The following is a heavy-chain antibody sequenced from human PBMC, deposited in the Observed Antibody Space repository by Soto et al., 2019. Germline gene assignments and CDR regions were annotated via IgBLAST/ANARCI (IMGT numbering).Heavy chain of an antibody. Sequence: QMQLQESGTGLVKPSETQSLTCAVSSASIITEQRWTWVRQPPGKGLEWIGEIHHSGSTNNNPSLRSRVTMSVDKSKNQFSLNLNSVTAAETALYYCARSFGWYAIDHWGQGTLVIVSS. CDR1: SASIITEQR. D-gene: IGHD6-19*01. V-gene: IGHV4-4*02. J-gene: IGHJ4*02. CDR3: ARSFGWYAIDH. CDR2: IHHSGST.